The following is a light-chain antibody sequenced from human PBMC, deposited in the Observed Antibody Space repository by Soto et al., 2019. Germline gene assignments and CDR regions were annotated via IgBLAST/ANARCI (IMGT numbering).Light chain of an antibody. CDR2: DAS. CDR3: QQRSNWPPWT. J-gene: IGKJ1*01. V-gene: IGKV3-11*01. Sequence: VLTRSAATLSLSPGERATLSGRASQSVSSYLAWYQQKPGQAPRLLIYDASNRATGIPARFSGSGSGTDFTLTISSLEPEDFAVYYCQQRSNWPPWTFGQGTKVDIK. CDR1: QSVSSY.